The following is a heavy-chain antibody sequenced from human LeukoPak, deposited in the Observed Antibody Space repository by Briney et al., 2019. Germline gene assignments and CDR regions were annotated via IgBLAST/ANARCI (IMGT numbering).Heavy chain of an antibody. D-gene: IGHD3-22*01. CDR1: GFTFSDYY. V-gene: IGHV3-11*01. Sequence: GGSLRLSCAASGFTFSDYYMSWIRQAPGKGPEWVSYISSSGSTIYYADSVKGRFTISRDNAKNSLYLQMNSLRAEDTAVYYCARDFRIAVAGTSRYYYDSSGVYWGQGTLVTVSS. CDR2: ISSSGSTI. CDR3: ARDFRIAVAGTSRYYYDSSGVY. J-gene: IGHJ4*02.